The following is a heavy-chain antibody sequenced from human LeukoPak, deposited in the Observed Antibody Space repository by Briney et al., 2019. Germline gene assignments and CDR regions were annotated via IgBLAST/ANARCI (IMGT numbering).Heavy chain of an antibody. V-gene: IGHV3-11*04. Sequence: GGSLRLYCAASGFTFSDYYMSWIRQAPGKGLEWVSYISSSGSTIYYADSVKGRFTISRDNAKNSLYLQMNGLRAEDTAVYYCARERDCSGGSCSFLFDYWGQGTLVTVAS. J-gene: IGHJ4*02. CDR2: ISSSGSTI. D-gene: IGHD2-15*01. CDR3: ARERDCSGGSCSFLFDY. CDR1: GFTFSDYY.